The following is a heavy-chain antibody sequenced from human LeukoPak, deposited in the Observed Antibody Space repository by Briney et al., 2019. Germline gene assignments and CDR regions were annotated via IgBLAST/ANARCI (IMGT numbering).Heavy chain of an antibody. CDR2: IIPIFGTA. D-gene: IGHD2-2*01. CDR1: GGTFSSYA. CDR3: ARDLHYCSSTSCWSRGWFDP. V-gene: IGHV1-69*13. J-gene: IGHJ5*02. Sequence: VASVKVSCKASGGTFSSYAISWVRQAPGQGLEWMGGIIPIFGTANYAQKFQGRVTITAGESTSTAYMELSSLRSEDTAVYYCARDLHYCSSTSCWSRGWFDPWGQGTLVTVSS.